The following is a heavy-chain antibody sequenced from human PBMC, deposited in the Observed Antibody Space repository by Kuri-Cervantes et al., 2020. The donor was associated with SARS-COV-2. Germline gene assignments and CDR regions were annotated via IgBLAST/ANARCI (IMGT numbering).Heavy chain of an antibody. D-gene: IGHD3-16*02. V-gene: IGHV4-39*02. CDR2: IYYSGST. CDR1: GGSISSSSYY. J-gene: IGHJ4*02. CDR3: ARDTVMITFGGVIVYPDY. Sequence: SETLSLTCTVSGGSISSSSYYWGWIRQPPGKGLEWIGSIYYSGSTYYNPSLKSRVTISVDTSKNQFSLKLSSVTAADTALYYCARDTVMITFGGVIVYPDYWGQGTLVTVSS.